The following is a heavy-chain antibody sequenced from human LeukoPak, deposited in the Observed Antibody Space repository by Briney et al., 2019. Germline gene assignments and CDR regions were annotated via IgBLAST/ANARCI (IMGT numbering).Heavy chain of an antibody. CDR3: ARDHPQSLCTNGVCYGPFDP. V-gene: IGHV1-46*01. J-gene: IGHJ5*02. D-gene: IGHD2-8*01. CDR1: GYTFTIYF. CDR2: INPSGGST. Sequence: ASVKVSCKASGYTFTIYFVHWVRQAPGQGLEWMGVINPSGGSTTYAQKFQGRVTMTRDTSTSTVYMELSSLRSVDTAVYYCARDHPQSLCTNGVCYGPFDPWGQGTLVTVSS.